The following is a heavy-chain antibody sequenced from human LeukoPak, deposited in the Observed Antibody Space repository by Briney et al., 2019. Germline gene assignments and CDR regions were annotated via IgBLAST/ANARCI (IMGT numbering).Heavy chain of an antibody. V-gene: IGHV3-48*01. Sequence: GGSLRLSCAASGFTFSSYGMTWVRQAPGKGLEWVSYISSSSSTIYYADSVKGRFTISRDNAKNSLYLQLNSLRAEDTAVYYCASRIKGLFDYWGQGTLVTVSS. D-gene: IGHD1-14*01. CDR1: GFTFSSYG. CDR3: ASRIKGLFDY. CDR2: ISSSSSTI. J-gene: IGHJ4*02.